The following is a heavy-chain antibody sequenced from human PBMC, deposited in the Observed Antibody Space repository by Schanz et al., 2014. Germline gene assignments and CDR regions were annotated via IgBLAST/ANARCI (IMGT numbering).Heavy chain of an antibody. CDR2: IWYDGSNK. CDR3: AKQIHYDILTVTRN. CDR1: GFTFSSYG. Sequence: QVQLVESGGGVVQFGRSLRLSCVASGFTFSSYGMHWVRQAPGKGLEWVAVIWYDGSNKYYADSVKGRFTISRDNSENTLYLQMNSLSADDTAVYYCAKQIHYDILTVTRNWGQGTLVTVSS. D-gene: IGHD3-9*01. V-gene: IGHV3-33*06. J-gene: IGHJ4*02.